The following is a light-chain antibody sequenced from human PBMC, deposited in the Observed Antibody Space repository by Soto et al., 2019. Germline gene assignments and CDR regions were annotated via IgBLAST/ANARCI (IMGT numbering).Light chain of an antibody. J-gene: IGLJ1*01. V-gene: IGLV2-14*01. CDR1: SSDVGGYNY. CDR3: SSCTSSSTYV. Sequence: QSALTQPASVSGSPGQSITISCTGTSSDVGGYNYVSWYQQHPGKAPKLMIYDVSNRPSGVSNRFSGSKSGNTASLTISVLQAEDEADYYCSSCTSSSTYVFGTGTKVTVL. CDR2: DVS.